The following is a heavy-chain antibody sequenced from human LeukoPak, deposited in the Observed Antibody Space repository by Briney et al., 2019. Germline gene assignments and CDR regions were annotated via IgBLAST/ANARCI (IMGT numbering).Heavy chain of an antibody. J-gene: IGHJ4*02. CDR1: GYTFTSYG. CDR3: ARLGLSSSWYGAHDY. CDR2: ISAYNGNT. V-gene: IGHV1-18*01. D-gene: IGHD6-13*01. Sequence: ASVKVSCKASGYTFTSYGISWVRQAPGQGLEWMGWISAYNGNTNYAQKLQGRVTMTTDTSTSTAYMGLRSLRSDDTAVYYCARLGLSSSWYGAHDYWGQGTLVTVSS.